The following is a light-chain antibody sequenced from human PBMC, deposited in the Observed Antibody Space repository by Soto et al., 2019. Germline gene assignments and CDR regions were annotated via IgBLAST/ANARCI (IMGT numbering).Light chain of an antibody. CDR3: QQYDDYPWT. V-gene: IGKV1-5*03. J-gene: IGKJ1*01. CDR2: RAS. Sequence: DIQMTQSPSTLSASVGDRVTITCRASQIISPWLAWYQQKPGKAPKLLIYRASSLESGVPARFSGSRSGPDFTLTISSLQPDDFATYYCQQYDDYPWTFGQGTKVEI. CDR1: QIISPW.